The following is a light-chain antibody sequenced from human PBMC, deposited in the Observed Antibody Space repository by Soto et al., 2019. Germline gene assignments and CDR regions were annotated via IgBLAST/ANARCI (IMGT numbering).Light chain of an antibody. CDR1: SSDVGSYNL. Sequence: QSALTQPASVSGSPGQSITISCTGTSSDVGSYNLVSWCQQHPGKAPKILIYGVSNRPSGVSSRFSGSKSGNTASLTISGLQAEDEADYYCISYTGSSTSYVFGSGTKVTVL. CDR3: ISYTGSSTSYV. J-gene: IGLJ1*01. V-gene: IGLV2-14*02. CDR2: GVS.